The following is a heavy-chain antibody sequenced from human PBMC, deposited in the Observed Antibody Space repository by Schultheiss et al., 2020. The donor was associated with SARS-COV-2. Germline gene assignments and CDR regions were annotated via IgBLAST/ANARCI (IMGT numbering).Heavy chain of an antibody. J-gene: IGHJ6*02. CDR1: GGTFSSYA. Sequence: SVKVSCKASGGTFSSYAISWVRQAPGQGLEWMGGIIPIFGTANYAQKFQGRVTITADESTSTAYMELSSLRSEDTAVYYCAVGGSGSYRYYYGMDVWGQGTTVTVSS. V-gene: IGHV1-69*13. CDR2: IIPIFGTA. D-gene: IGHD3-10*01. CDR3: AVGGSGSYRYYYGMDV.